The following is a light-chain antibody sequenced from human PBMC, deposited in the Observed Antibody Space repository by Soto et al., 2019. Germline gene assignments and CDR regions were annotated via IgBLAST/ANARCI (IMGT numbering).Light chain of an antibody. CDR1: SSDIGAGYD. V-gene: IGLV1-40*01. J-gene: IGLJ1*01. CDR3: QTYVSSLTTYV. Sequence: QAVVTQPPSVSEAPGHRVTISCTRTSSDIGAGYDVHWYQQLPGAAPKLLIYSNAIRPSGVPDRFSASKSGTSASLAITGLRAEDEADYYCQTYVSSLTTYVFGTGTKVTVL. CDR2: SNA.